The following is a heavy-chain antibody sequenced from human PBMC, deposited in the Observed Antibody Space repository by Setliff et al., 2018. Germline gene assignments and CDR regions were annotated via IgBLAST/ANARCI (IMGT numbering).Heavy chain of an antibody. CDR3: ARPNYYDSSGYYSYYFDY. Sequence: KPSETLSLTCTVSGGSISSSSYYWGWIRQPPGKGLEWIGSIYYSGSTYYNPSLKSRVTISVGTSKNQFSLKLSSVTAADTAVYYCARPNYYDSSGYYSYYFDYWGQGTLVTVSS. D-gene: IGHD3-22*01. CDR1: GGSISSSSYY. V-gene: IGHV4-39*01. J-gene: IGHJ4*02. CDR2: IYYSGST.